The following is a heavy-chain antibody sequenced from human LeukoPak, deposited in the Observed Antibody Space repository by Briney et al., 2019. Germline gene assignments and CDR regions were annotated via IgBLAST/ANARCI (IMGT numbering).Heavy chain of an antibody. CDR3: ARGFAYYDILTGYYLRDYYYYNMDV. D-gene: IGHD3-9*01. CDR2: IYYSGST. CDR1: GGSISSSSYY. Sequence: SETLSLTCTVSGGSISSSSYYWGWIRQPPGKGLEWIGSIYYSGSTYYNPSLKSRVTISVDTSKNQFSLKLSSVTAADTAVYYCARGFAYYDILTGYYLRDYYYYNMDVWGKGTTVTISS. V-gene: IGHV4-39*07. J-gene: IGHJ6*03.